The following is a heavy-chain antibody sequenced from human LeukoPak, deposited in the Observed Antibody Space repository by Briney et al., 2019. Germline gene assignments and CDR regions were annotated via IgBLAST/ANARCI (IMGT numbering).Heavy chain of an antibody. Sequence: KSSETLSLTCTVSGDSISSYYWSWIRQPPGKGLEWIGYIYYSGSTNYNPSLKSRVTISVDTSKNQFSLKLSSVTAADTAVYYCVRVVALGAAGYYFDYWGQGSLVTVSS. V-gene: IGHV4-59*01. CDR1: GDSISSYY. CDR2: IYYSGST. J-gene: IGHJ4*02. CDR3: VRVVALGAAGYYFDY. D-gene: IGHD6-13*01.